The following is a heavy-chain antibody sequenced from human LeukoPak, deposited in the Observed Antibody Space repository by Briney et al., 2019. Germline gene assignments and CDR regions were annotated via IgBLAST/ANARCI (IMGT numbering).Heavy chain of an antibody. CDR3: ARGRAAGIGGFDP. Sequence: ASVKVSCKASGGTFSSYAISWVRQAPGQGLEWMGWISAYNGNTNFAQKLQGRVTMTTDTSTSTAYMELRSLRSDDTAVYYCARGRAAGIGGFDPWGQGTLVTVSS. V-gene: IGHV1-18*01. D-gene: IGHD6-13*01. J-gene: IGHJ5*02. CDR1: GGTFSSYA. CDR2: ISAYNGNT.